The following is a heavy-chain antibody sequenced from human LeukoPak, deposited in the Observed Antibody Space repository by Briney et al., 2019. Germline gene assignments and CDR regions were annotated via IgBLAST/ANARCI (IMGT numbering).Heavy chain of an antibody. D-gene: IGHD6-13*01. J-gene: IGHJ2*01. V-gene: IGHV3-30*18. Sequence: PGRSLRLSCAASGLTFSSYGMHWVRQAPGKGLEWVAVISYDGSNKYYADSVKGRFTISRDNSKNTLYLQMNSLRAEDTAVYYCAKDGAAPGSAECWYFDLWGRGTLVTVSS. CDR1: GLTFSSYG. CDR2: ISYDGSNK. CDR3: AKDGAAPGSAECWYFDL.